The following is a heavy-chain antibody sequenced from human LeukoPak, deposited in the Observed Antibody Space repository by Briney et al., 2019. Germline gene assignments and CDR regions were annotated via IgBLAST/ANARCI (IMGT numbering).Heavy chain of an antibody. D-gene: IGHD2/OR15-2a*01. CDR2: IYHSGST. V-gene: IGHV4-34*01. J-gene: IGHJ6*03. CDR1: GGSFNDYY. CDR3: ARREVETTFLYYYYMDV. Sequence: SETLSLTCAVYGGSFNDYYWIWLRQPPGKGLELVGEIYHSGSTYYNPSLKSRVTISVDTSKNQFSLKVSSVTAADTAVYYCARREVETTFLYYYYMDVWGKGTTVTVSS.